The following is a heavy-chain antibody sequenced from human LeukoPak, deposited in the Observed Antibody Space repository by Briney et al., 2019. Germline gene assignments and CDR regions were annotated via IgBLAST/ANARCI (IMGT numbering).Heavy chain of an antibody. J-gene: IGHJ4*02. CDR3: ARWWPRGHFDY. CDR2: IYSGGNT. Sequence: PGGSLRLSCAASGFTVISNYMSWGRQAPGKGLEWVSVIYSGGNTNYADSVKGRFAISRDNSKNTLFLQMNSLRAEDTAVYYCARWWPRGHFDYWGQGTLVTVSS. CDR1: GFTVISNY. D-gene: IGHD2-15*01. V-gene: IGHV3-53*01.